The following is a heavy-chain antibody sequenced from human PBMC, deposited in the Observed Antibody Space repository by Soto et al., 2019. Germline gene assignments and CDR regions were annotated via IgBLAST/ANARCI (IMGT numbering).Heavy chain of an antibody. Sequence: GASVKVSCKASGGTFSSYAISWVRQAPGQGLEWMGGIIPIFGTANYAQKFQGRVTITADKSTSTAYMELSSLRSEDTAVYYCARVPGTVVSTYYYYGMDVWGQGTTVTVSS. J-gene: IGHJ6*02. CDR3: ARVPGTVVSTYYYYGMDV. CDR1: GGTFSSYA. V-gene: IGHV1-69*06. D-gene: IGHD2-15*01. CDR2: IIPIFGTA.